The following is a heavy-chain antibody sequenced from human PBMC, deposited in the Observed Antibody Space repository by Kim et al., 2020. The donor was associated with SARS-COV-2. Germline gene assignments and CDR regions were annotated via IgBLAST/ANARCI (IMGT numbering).Heavy chain of an antibody. D-gene: IGHD3-10*01. V-gene: IGHV3-30*18. Sequence: GGSLRLSCAASGFTFSSYGMHWVRQAPGKGLEWVAVISYDGSNKYYADSVKGRFTISRDNSKNTLYLQMNSLRAEDTAVYYCAKDVDPQDLWFGELLYGGYFDYWGQGTLVTVSS. CDR1: GFTFSSYG. CDR3: AKDVDPQDLWFGELLYGGYFDY. J-gene: IGHJ4*02. CDR2: ISYDGSNK.